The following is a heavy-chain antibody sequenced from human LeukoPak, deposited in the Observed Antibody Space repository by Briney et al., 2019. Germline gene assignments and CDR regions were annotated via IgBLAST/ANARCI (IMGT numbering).Heavy chain of an antibody. J-gene: IGHJ4*02. D-gene: IGHD3-3*01. CDR2: IIPIFGTA. CDR3: ARGPTYYDFWSGYLPVDC. V-gene: IGHV1-69*13. Sequence: SVKVSCKASGGTFSSYAISWVRQAPGQGLEWMGGIIPIFGTANYAQKFQGRVTITADESTSTAYMELSSLRSEDTAVYYCARGPTYYDFWSGYLPVDCWGQGTLVTVSS. CDR1: GGTFSSYA.